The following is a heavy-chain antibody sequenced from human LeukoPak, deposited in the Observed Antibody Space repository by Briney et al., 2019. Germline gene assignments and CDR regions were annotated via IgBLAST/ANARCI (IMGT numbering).Heavy chain of an antibody. CDR1: GYTFTNYS. Sequence: ASVKVSCKASGYTFTNYSIHWVRQAPGQGPEWMAIINPSAGSTNYARKFRGRVTMTRDTSTSTVYMELSRLRSDDTAVYYCARSRTGSGFLFDYWGQGTLVTVSS. V-gene: IGHV1-46*01. CDR3: ARSRTGSGFLFDY. D-gene: IGHD3-10*01. J-gene: IGHJ4*02. CDR2: INPSAGST.